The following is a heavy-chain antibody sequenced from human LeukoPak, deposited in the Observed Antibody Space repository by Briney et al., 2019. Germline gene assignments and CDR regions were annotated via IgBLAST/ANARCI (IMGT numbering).Heavy chain of an antibody. CDR3: ARRFDS. CDR1: GFTFSNYN. Sequence: PGGSLRLSCAASGFTFSNYNMNWVRQAPGKGLEWVSHITSRSTIYYADSVKGRFTISRDNAKNSLYLQMNSLRDEDTAVYYCARRFDSWGQGTLVTVSS. J-gene: IGHJ4*02. V-gene: IGHV3-48*02. CDR2: ITSRSTI.